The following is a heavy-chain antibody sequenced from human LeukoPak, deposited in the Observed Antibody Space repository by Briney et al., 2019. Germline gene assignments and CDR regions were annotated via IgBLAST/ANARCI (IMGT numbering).Heavy chain of an antibody. Sequence: GGSLRLSCAASGFSFGSFEMNWVRQAPGKGLEWVAVISYDGSNKYYADSVKGRFTISRDNSKNTLYLQMNSLRGEDTGVYYCAKRYSSTWYYFDSWGQGTLVTVSS. J-gene: IGHJ4*02. D-gene: IGHD6-13*01. CDR3: AKRYSSTWYYFDS. V-gene: IGHV3-30*18. CDR2: ISYDGSNK. CDR1: GFSFGSFE.